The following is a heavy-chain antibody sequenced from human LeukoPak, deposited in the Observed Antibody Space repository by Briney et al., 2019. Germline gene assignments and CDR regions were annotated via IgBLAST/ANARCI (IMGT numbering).Heavy chain of an antibody. D-gene: IGHD3-16*01. Sequence: SVKVSCKASGGTFSGYTISWARQAPGQGLEWMGRIIPILGIANYAQKFQGRVTITADKSTSTAYMELSSLRSEDTAVYYCATLMGDTWLDYWGQGTLVTVSS. J-gene: IGHJ4*02. CDR1: GGTFSGYT. CDR2: IIPILGIA. CDR3: ATLMGDTWLDY. V-gene: IGHV1-69*02.